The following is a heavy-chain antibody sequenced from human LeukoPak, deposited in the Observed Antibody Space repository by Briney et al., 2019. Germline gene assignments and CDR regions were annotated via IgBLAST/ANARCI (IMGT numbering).Heavy chain of an antibody. V-gene: IGHV1-8*03. Sequence: GASVKVSCKASGYTFTSYDINWVRQATGQGLEWMGWMNPNSGNTGYAQKFQGRVTITRNTSIITAYMELSSLRSEDTAVYYCARGPLLGYCSSTSCYDYMDVWGKGTTVTVSS. D-gene: IGHD2-2*01. J-gene: IGHJ6*03. CDR3: ARGPLLGYCSSTSCYDYMDV. CDR1: GYTFTSYD. CDR2: MNPNSGNT.